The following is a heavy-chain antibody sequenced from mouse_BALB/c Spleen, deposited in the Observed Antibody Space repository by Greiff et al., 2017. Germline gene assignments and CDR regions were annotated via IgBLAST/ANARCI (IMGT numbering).Heavy chain of an antibody. CDR2: ISSGGGST. J-gene: IGHJ3*01. CDR1: GFAFSSYD. V-gene: IGHV5-12-1*01. CDR3: ARLAY. Sequence: EVMLVESGGGLVKPGGSLKLSCAASGFAFSSYDMSWVRQTPEKRLEWVAYISSGGGSTYYPDTVKGRFTISRDNAKNTLYLQMSSLKSEDTAMYYCARLAYWGQGTLVTVSA.